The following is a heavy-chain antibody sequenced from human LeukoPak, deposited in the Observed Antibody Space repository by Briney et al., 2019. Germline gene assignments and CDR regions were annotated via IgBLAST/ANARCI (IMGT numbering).Heavy chain of an antibody. D-gene: IGHD3-10*01. V-gene: IGHV3-23*01. CDR2: VSGNGGST. CDR1: GFTFSSYA. Sequence: GGSLRLSCAASGFTFSSYAVSWVRQAPGKGLEWVSAVSGNGGSTYYADSVKGRFTISRDNSKNTLYLQMNSLRAEDTAVYYCAKDRMARGVTFNDYWGQGPLVTVSS. CDR3: AKDRMARGVTFNDY. J-gene: IGHJ4*02.